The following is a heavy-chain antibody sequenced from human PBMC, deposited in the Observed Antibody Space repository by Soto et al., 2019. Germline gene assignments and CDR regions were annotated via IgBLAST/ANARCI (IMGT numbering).Heavy chain of an antibody. CDR3: ARGQEGVVATH. V-gene: IGHV4-34*01. J-gene: IGHJ4*02. CDR1: GGSLSGYY. D-gene: IGHD5-12*01. CDR2: IKDGGLT. Sequence: QVQLQQWGAGLLKPSETLSLTCVVYGGSLSGYYWSWIRQPPGKGLEWIGEIKDGGLTNYSPSLKSRATIAVDRPKNQFSLKLHSVTAADTAVYYCARGQEGVVATHWDQRALVTVSS.